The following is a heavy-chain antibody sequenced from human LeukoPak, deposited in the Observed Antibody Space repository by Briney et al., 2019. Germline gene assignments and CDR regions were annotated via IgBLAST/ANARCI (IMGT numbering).Heavy chain of an antibody. V-gene: IGHV3-21*01. CDR1: GFTFDDYS. Sequence: GGSLRLSCAASGFTFDDYSMNWVRQAPGKGLQWVSSISSSSSYIYYADSVEGRFTISRDNAKNSLYLQMNSLRAEDTAVYYCARVYCSGGSCYDYWGQGTLVTVSS. J-gene: IGHJ4*02. CDR3: ARVYCSGGSCYDY. CDR2: ISSSSSYI. D-gene: IGHD2-15*01.